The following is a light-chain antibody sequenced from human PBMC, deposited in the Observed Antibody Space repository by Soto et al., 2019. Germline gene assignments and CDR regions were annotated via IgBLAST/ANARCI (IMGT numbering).Light chain of an antibody. CDR3: SSYTTSTSFIL. CDR1: SRDIGNYDF. CDR2: EVS. V-gene: IGLV2-14*01. Sequence: QSVLTQPASVSGSPGQSITISCTGTSRDIGNYDFVSWYQQVPGTAPKAMSYEVSSRPSGVSNRFSGSTSGNTASLPISALPAEDEAYYYCSSYTTSTSFILFGGGTKVTVL. J-gene: IGLJ2*01.